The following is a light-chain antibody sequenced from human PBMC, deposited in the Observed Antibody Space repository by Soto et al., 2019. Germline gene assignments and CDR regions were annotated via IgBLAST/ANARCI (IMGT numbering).Light chain of an antibody. CDR2: DAS. CDR1: QNINNY. CDR3: QQYENLPT. J-gene: IGKJ5*01. Sequence: DIQMTQSPSSLSASVGDRGTITCQASQNINNYLNWYQQKPGRAPKLLIYDASNLEAGVPSRFRGSGSGKDFTFTISRLQPEDIATYYCQQYENLPTFGQGTRLEIK. V-gene: IGKV1-33*01.